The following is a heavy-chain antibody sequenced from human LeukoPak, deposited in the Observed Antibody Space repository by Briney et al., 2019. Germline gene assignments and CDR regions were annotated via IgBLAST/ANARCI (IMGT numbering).Heavy chain of an antibody. D-gene: IGHD2-2*01. CDR2: MKQDGSEK. J-gene: IGHJ4*02. V-gene: IGHV3-7*01. CDR3: ARIYCSSTNCYRHFDY. Sequence: GGSLRLSCTASGFTFGTYWMTWVRQAPGKGLEWVANMKQDGSEKYYVDSVKGRFTISRDNAKNSLYLQMNSLRAEDTAVYYCARIYCSSTNCYRHFDYWGQRTLVTVSS. CDR1: GFTFGTYW.